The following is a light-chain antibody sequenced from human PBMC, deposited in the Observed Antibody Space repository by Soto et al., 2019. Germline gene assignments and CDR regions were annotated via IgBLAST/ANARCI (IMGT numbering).Light chain of an antibody. V-gene: IGKV3-20*01. CDR2: GAL. J-gene: IGKJ1*01. CDR1: QTVSSRF. CDR3: QYYDTSPAWT. Sequence: EIVLTQSPGTLSLSPGEXATLSCRASQTVSSRFLAWYQQKPGQAPRLLIYGALSRATGIPDRFSGSGSGTDFTLIISRLEAEDSAVYYCQYYDTSPAWTFGQGTKVDIK.